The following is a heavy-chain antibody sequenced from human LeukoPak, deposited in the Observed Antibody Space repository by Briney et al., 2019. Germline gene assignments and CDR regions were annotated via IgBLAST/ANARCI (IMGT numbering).Heavy chain of an antibody. CDR1: RFTFSSYA. V-gene: IGHV3-23*01. CDR2: ISGSGDST. D-gene: IGHD6-13*01. CDR3: AKRGIAAAASFDY. Sequence: GGSLRLSCAASRFTFSSYAMSWVRQAPGKGLEWVSTISGSGDSTYYADSVKGRFAISRDNSKNTLYLQVTSLRAEDTAVYYCAKRGIAAAASFDYWGQGTLVTVSS. J-gene: IGHJ4*02.